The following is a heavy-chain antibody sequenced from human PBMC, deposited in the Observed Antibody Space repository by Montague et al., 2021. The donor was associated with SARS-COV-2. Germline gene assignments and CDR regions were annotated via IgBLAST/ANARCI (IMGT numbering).Heavy chain of an antibody. CDR2: ISYDGSNK. CDR1: GFTFSSYS. J-gene: IGHJ6*02. D-gene: IGHD1-26*01. CDR3: ARDDLIVGNTKDYYYGMDV. Sequence: SLRLSCAASGFTFSSYSMHWVRQAPAKGLEWVAVISYDGSNKYYADSVKGRFTISRDNSKNTLYLQMNSLRAEDTAVYYCARDDLIVGNTKDYYYGMDVWGQGTTVTVSS. V-gene: IGHV3-30-3*01.